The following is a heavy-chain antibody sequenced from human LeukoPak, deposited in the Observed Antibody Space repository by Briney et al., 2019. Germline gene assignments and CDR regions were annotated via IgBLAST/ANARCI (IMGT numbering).Heavy chain of an antibody. J-gene: IGHJ4*02. D-gene: IGHD2-21*01. V-gene: IGHV3-72*01. CDR2: IKHKAHSYTT. CDR3: AQFAKGG. Sequence: GGSLRLSCAASGFTFSSYGMNWVRQAPGKGLEWVGRIKHKAHSYTTEYAASVKGRFTISRDDSKSSLYLQMNSLKIEDTAVYYCAQFAKGGWGQGTLVTVSS. CDR1: GFTFSSYG.